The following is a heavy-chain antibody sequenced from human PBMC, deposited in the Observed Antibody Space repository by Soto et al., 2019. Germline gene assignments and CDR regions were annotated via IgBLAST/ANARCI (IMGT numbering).Heavy chain of an antibody. Sequence: GGSLRLSCAASGFTFSSYWMHWVRQAPGKGLVWVSRINSDGSSTSYADSVKGRFTISRDNAKNTLYLQMNSLRAEDTAVYYCASGPVTREYYYYGMDVWGQGTTVTVSS. CDR1: GFTFSSYW. D-gene: IGHD4-4*01. CDR2: INSDGSST. J-gene: IGHJ6*02. CDR3: ASGPVTREYYYYGMDV. V-gene: IGHV3-74*01.